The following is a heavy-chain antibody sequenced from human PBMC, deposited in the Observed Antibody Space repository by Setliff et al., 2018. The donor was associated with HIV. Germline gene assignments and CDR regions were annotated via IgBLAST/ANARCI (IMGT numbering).Heavy chain of an antibody. CDR2: ISGSGASI. V-gene: IGHV3-21*01. Sequence: GGSLRLSCAASGFTFSNYSMNWVRQAPGKGLEWVSAISGSGASIYHADSVKGRFSISRDNSKNSLYLQMISLRAEDTALYYCARQGNWEFDYWGQGTLVTVSS. D-gene: IGHD7-27*01. CDR3: ARQGNWEFDY. CDR1: GFTFSNYS. J-gene: IGHJ4*02.